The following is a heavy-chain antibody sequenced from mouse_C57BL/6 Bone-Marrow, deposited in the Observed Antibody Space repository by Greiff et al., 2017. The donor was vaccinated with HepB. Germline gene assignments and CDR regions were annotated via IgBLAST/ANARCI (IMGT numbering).Heavy chain of an antibody. D-gene: IGHD3-2*02. V-gene: IGHV8-8*01. J-gene: IGHJ3*01. Sequence: QVTLKESGPGILQPSQTLSLTCSFSGFSLSTFGMGVGWIRQPSGKGLEWLAHIWWDDDKYYNPALKSRLTISKDTSKNQVFRKSANVDTADTATYYCTRMSAQATGAYWGQGTLVTVSA. CDR1: GFSLSTFGMG. CDR2: IWWDDDK. CDR3: TRMSAQATGAY.